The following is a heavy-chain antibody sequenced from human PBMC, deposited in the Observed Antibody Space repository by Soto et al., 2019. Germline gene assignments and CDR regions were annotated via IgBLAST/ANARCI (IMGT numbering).Heavy chain of an antibody. CDR2: IYYSGTT. CDR3: ARCSLVVVPAPGFDP. CDR1: GGSISSGGYY. D-gene: IGHD2-2*01. J-gene: IGHJ5*02. Sequence: SETLSLTCTVSGGSISSGGYYWSWIRQHPGKGLEWIGYIYYSGTTYYNPSLKSRVTISVDTSKNQFSLKLSSVSAADAALYYCARCSLVVVPAPGFDPWGRGTLVTVSS. V-gene: IGHV4-31*03.